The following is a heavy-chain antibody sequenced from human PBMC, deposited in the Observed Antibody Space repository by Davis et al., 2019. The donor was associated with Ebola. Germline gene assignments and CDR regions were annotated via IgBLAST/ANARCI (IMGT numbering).Heavy chain of an antibody. CDR2: IHHGGDT. CDR1: GDSISNNYY. Sequence: GSLRLSCTVSGDSISNNYYWGWIRQPPGKGLEWIGTIHHGGDTYHNASLQSRVTISVDTSKNQFSLKLSSVTAADTAVYYCARGPVTTAVSWFDPWGQGTLVTVSS. J-gene: IGHJ5*02. CDR3: ARGPVTTAVSWFDP. V-gene: IGHV4-38-2*02. D-gene: IGHD4-17*01.